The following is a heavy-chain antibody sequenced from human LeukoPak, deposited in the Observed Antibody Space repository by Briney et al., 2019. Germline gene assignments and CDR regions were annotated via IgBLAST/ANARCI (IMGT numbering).Heavy chain of an antibody. D-gene: IGHD4-11*01. CDR3: ARVGVDYSSDY. V-gene: IGHV3-53*01. Sequence: PGGSLRLSCAASGFTVSSNYMSWVRQAPGKGPEWVSVIYSDGSTYYADSVKGRFTISRDTSKNTLYLQMNSLRTEDTAVYYCARVGVDYSSDYWGQGILVTVSS. J-gene: IGHJ4*02. CDR2: IYSDGST. CDR1: GFTVSSNY.